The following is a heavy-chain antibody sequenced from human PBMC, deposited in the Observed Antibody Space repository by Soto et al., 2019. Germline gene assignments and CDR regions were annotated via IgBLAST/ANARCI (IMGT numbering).Heavy chain of an antibody. CDR2: INPNSGGT. CDR1: GGTFSSYA. V-gene: IGHV1-8*02. CDR3: ARDQLQAHTGPRNAFDI. Sequence: ASVKVSCKASGGTFSSYAISWVRQAPGQGLEWMGWINPNSGGTNYAQKFQGRVTMTRDTSTSTVYMELSSLRSEDTAVYYCARDQLQAHTGPRNAFDIWGQGTMVTVSS. J-gene: IGHJ3*02. D-gene: IGHD5-18*01.